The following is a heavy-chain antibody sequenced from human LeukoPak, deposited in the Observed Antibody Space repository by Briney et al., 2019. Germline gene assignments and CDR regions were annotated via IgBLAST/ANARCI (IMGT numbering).Heavy chain of an antibody. V-gene: IGHV3-7*01. Sequence: GGSLRLSCEASGFTLSTYWMNWVRQVPGEGLDWVANINPDGSGKRYVDSVKGRFTIARDNADNSLSLQMNSLRAEDTAVYYCASWGAGGSSWGQGTLVTVSS. CDR2: INPDGSGK. CDR3: ASWGAGGSS. CDR1: GFTLSTYW. D-gene: IGHD2-15*01. J-gene: IGHJ5*02.